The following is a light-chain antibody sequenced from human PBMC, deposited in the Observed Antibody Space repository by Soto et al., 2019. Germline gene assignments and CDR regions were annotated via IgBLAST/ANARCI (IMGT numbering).Light chain of an antibody. Sequence: QSVLTQPASVSGSPGQSITVSCTGTKNNLGSYDLVSWYQKYPDKAPTLLIYEATKLPSGISDRFSGSKSGFTASLTISGLRAEDEADYYCCSLEGSNALVVFGGGTKLTVL. CDR1: KNNLGSYDL. J-gene: IGLJ2*01. CDR3: CSLEGSNALVV. CDR2: EAT. V-gene: IGLV2-23*01.